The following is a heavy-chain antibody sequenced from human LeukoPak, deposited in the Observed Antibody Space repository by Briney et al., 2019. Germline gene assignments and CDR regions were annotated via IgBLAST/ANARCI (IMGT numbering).Heavy chain of an antibody. D-gene: IGHD3-22*01. CDR1: GFTFSTYS. CDR2: ISSSRTI. CDR3: ARDYYDSSGYFYPNAFDI. J-gene: IGHJ3*02. V-gene: IGHV3-48*02. Sequence: TGGSLRLSCAASGFTFSTYSMNWVRQAPGEGLEWISYISSSRTIYYADSVKGRFTISSDNAKNSLYLQMNSLRDEDTAVYYCARDYYDSSGYFYPNAFDIWAKGQWSPSLQ.